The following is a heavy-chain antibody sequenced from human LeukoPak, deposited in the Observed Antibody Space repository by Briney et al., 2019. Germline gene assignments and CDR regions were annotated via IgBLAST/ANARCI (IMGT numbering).Heavy chain of an antibody. CDR3: ARGPYGSDY. J-gene: IGHJ4*02. D-gene: IGHD3-10*01. Sequence: PSETLSLTCTVSGGSTSSYYWNWIRQPPGKGLEWIGYIYYSGSTNYNPSLKSRVTISVDTSKNQFSLKLSSVTAADTAVYYCARGPYGSDYWGRGTLVTVSS. V-gene: IGHV4-59*01. CDR2: IYYSGST. CDR1: GGSTSSYY.